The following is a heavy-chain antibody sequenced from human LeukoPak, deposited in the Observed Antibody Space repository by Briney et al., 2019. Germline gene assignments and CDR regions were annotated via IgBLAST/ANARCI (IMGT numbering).Heavy chain of an antibody. CDR2: IYHSGST. Sequence: PSETLSLTCTVSGVSVSSGRYYWSWIRQPPGKGLEWFGYIYHSGSTNYNPSLKSRVTMSVDTSKNQFSLKLSPVTAADTAVYYCARLWFGESFDYWGQGTLVTVSS. CDR3: ARLWFGESFDY. J-gene: IGHJ4*02. V-gene: IGHV4-61*01. D-gene: IGHD3-10*01. CDR1: GVSVSSGRYY.